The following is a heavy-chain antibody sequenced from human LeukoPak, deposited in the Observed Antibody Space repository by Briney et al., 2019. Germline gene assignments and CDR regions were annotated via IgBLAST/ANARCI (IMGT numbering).Heavy chain of an antibody. Sequence: SETLSLTCTVSGDSINGGGYFWSWIRQHPGKGLEWIGYIFYTGSTSYNPSLMSRVDISVDTSKNQFSLRLSSVTAADTAVYYCARETAASGTFDDWGQGTLVTVSS. V-gene: IGHV4-31*03. CDR2: IFYTGST. CDR3: ARETAASGTFDD. J-gene: IGHJ4*02. D-gene: IGHD6-13*01. CDR1: GDSINGGGYF.